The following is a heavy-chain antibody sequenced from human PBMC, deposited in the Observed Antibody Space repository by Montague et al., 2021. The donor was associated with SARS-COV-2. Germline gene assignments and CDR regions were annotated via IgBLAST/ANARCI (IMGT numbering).Heavy chain of an antibody. D-gene: IGHD1-26*01. CDR1: GGSISSANYY. Sequence: TLSLTCSVSGGSISSANYYWSWIRQHPRKGLEFIGYIYYSGSSFYNPSLKSRLTISVDTSKNRFSLRLSPVTAADTAIYFCASQSGSYYNYFDLWGQGTLVTVSS. CDR3: ASQSGSYYNYFDL. V-gene: IGHV4-31*03. CDR2: IYYSGSS. J-gene: IGHJ4*02.